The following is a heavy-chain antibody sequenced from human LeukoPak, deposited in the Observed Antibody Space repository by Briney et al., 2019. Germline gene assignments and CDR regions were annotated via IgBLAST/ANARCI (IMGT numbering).Heavy chain of an antibody. CDR1: GGTFSSYA. V-gene: IGHV1-69*05. CDR2: IIPIFGTA. D-gene: IGHD3-10*01. CDR3: ARGPYYGSGSPPYYYYYMDV. J-gene: IGHJ6*03. Sequence: ASVKVSCKASGGTFSSYAISWVRQAPGQGPEWMGGIIPIFGTANYAQKFQGRVTITTDESTSTAYMELSSLRSEDTAVYYCARGPYYGSGSPPYYYYYMDVWGKGTTVTVSS.